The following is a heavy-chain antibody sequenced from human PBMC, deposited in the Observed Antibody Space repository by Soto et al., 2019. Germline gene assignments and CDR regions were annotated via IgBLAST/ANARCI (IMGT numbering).Heavy chain of an antibody. J-gene: IGHJ4*02. CDR2: MYSVGSS. Sequence: SETLSLTCSISSDSFRVNNYYWGWFRHPPGRGLEWIGSMYSVGSSYYSPSLRSRVTISRDTSKNQISLKLSSMTAADTAVYYCARRISSSSGDYFAYWGQGTLVTVSS. D-gene: IGHD6-6*01. CDR3: ARRISSSSGDYFAY. CDR1: SDSFRVNNYY. V-gene: IGHV4-39*01.